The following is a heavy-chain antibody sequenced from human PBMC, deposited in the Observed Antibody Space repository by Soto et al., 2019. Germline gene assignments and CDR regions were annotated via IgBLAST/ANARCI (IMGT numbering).Heavy chain of an antibody. Sequence: SETLSLTCTVSGGSISDISYCWGWIRQPPGKGLQWIGCMFYSGATYYNPSLKNRVTLSVDTSNNEFSLKLVSVTAPDTAVYYCARHKSGSDWFGPWGQGTLVTVSS. CDR1: GGSISDISYC. V-gene: IGHV4-39*01. D-gene: IGHD2-15*01. CDR2: MFYSGAT. J-gene: IGHJ5*02. CDR3: ARHKSGSDWFGP.